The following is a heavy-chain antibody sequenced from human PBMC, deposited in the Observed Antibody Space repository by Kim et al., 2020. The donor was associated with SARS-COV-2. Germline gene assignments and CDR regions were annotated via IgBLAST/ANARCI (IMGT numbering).Heavy chain of an antibody. CDR3: ARGSAAGSYDDFYFYGMDV. CDR1: GNSFTTYW. D-gene: IGHD3-10*01. J-gene: IGHJ6*02. Sequence: GESLKISCKGSGNSFTTYWIAWVRQMPGKGLEWMGIIYPGDSDTRYSPSFRGQVTISADNSVTTAYLQWSSLRASDTATYYCARGSAAGSYDDFYFYGMDVWGQGTTVTVSS. V-gene: IGHV5-51*01. CDR2: IYPGDSDT.